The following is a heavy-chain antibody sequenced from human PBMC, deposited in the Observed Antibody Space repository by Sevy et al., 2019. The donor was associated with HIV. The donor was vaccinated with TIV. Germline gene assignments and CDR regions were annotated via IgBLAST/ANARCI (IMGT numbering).Heavy chain of an antibody. CDR1: GFTFSSYA. Sequence: GGYLRLSCAASGFTFSSYAMSWVRQAPGKGLEWVSAISGSGGSTYYADSVKGRFTISRDNSKNTLYLQMNSLRAEDTAVYYCANRGGRIGMAGTRYAFDIWGQGTMVTVSS. J-gene: IGHJ3*02. V-gene: IGHV3-23*01. CDR2: ISGSGGST. D-gene: IGHD6-19*01. CDR3: ANRGGRIGMAGTRYAFDI.